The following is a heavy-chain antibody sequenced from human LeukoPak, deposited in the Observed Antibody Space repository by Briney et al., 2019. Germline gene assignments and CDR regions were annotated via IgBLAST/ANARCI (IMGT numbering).Heavy chain of an antibody. Sequence: GGSLRLSCAASGFTFSSYAMSWVRQAPGKRLEWVSAISGSGGSTYYADSVKGRFTISRDNSKNTLYLQMNSLRAEDTAVYYCAKGQHYYDSSGSIDYWGQGTLVTVSS. J-gene: IGHJ4*02. CDR1: GFTFSSYA. D-gene: IGHD3-22*01. CDR2: ISGSGGST. V-gene: IGHV3-23*01. CDR3: AKGQHYYDSSGSIDY.